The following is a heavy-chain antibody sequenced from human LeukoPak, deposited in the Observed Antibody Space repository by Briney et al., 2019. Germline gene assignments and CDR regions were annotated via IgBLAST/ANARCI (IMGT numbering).Heavy chain of an antibody. J-gene: IGHJ3*02. CDR3: ARENPALDAFDI. CDR2: INHSGST. CDR1: GGSFSGYY. V-gene: IGHV4-34*01. Sequence: PSETLSLTCAVYGGSFSGYYWSWIRQPPGKGLEWIGEINHSGSTNYNPSLKSRVTISVDTSKNQFSLKLSSVTAADTAVYYCARENPALDAFDIWGQGTMVTVSS.